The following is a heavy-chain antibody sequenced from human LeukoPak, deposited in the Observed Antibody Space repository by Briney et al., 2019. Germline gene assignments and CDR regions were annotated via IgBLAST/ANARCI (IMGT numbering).Heavy chain of an antibody. D-gene: IGHD2-2*01. Sequence: GESLKISCKGSGYSFTSYWIGWVRHMPGKGLEWMGMIYPGDSDTRYSPSFQGQVTISADKSISTAYLQWSSLKASDTAVYYCALQYCSSTSCYARRYYYYGMDVWGQGTTVTVSS. CDR2: IYPGDSDT. J-gene: IGHJ6*02. V-gene: IGHV5-51*01. CDR3: ALQYCSSTSCYARRYYYYGMDV. CDR1: GYSFTSYW.